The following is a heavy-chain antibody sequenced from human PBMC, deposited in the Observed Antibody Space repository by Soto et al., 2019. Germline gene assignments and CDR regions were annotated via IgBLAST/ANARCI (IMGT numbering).Heavy chain of an antibody. V-gene: IGHV4-30-4*01. CDR1: GGSISSGDYY. D-gene: IGHD3-16*01. CDR3: ARASTGELWVYANWFDP. Sequence: QVQLQESGPGLAKPSQTLSLTCTVSGGSISSGDYYWSWIRQPPGKGLEWIGFIYYSGGTYYKPSLKSRVTISVDTSKNKFSLNLSSVTAADTAVYYCARASTGELWVYANWFDPWGPGTLVTVSS. J-gene: IGHJ5*02. CDR2: IYYSGGT.